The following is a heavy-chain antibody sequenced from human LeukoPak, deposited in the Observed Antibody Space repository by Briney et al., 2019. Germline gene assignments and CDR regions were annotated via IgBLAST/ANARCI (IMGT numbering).Heavy chain of an antibody. D-gene: IGHD2/OR15-2a*01. V-gene: IGHV1-2*06. CDR2: IYPSSGGT. CDR3: ARDLPFED. J-gene: IGHJ4*02. Sequence: ASVKVSCKASGYTFTNYHMHWVRQAPRQGLEWMGRIYPSSGGTNYAQKFQGRITLTTDTSINTAYMELSRLRFDDTAVYYCARDLPFEDWGQGTLVTVSS. CDR1: GYTFTNYH.